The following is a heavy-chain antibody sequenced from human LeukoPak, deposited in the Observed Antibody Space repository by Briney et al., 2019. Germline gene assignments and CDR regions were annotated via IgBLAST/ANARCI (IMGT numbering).Heavy chain of an antibody. CDR2: IYYSGST. D-gene: IGHD6-13*01. Sequence: SETLSLTCTVSGGSISSSSYSWGWIRQPPGKGLEWIGSIYYSGSTYYNPSLKSRVTISVDTSKNQFSLKLSSVTAADTAVYYCARSAGEQQLANFDYWGQGTLVTVSS. CDR3: ARSAGEQQLANFDY. V-gene: IGHV4-39*01. J-gene: IGHJ4*02. CDR1: GGSISSSSYS.